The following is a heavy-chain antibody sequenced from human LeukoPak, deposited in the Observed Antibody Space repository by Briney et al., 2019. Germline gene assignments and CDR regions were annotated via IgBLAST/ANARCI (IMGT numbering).Heavy chain of an antibody. CDR1: GFTFSSYW. J-gene: IGHJ4*02. Sequence: GGSLRLSCAASGFTFSSYWMSWVRQAPGKGLEWVANIKQDGSEKYYVDSVKGRFTISRDNAKNSLYLQMNSLRAEDTAVYYCAREYTEEHDYGGNGTDYWGQGTLVTVSS. D-gene: IGHD4-23*01. CDR3: AREYTEEHDYGGNGTDY. CDR2: IKQDGSEK. V-gene: IGHV3-7*01.